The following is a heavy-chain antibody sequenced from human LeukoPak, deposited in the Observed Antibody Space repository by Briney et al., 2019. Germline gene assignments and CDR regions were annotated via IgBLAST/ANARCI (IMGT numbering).Heavy chain of an antibody. D-gene: IGHD7-27*01. CDR3: VNVELGNGYFDY. Sequence: GGSLRLSCAASGFTFSSYGMHWVRQAPGKGLEWVAFIRYDGSNKYYADSVKGRFTISRDNSKNTLYLQMNGLRAEDTAVYYCVNVELGNGYFDYWGQGTLVTVSS. J-gene: IGHJ4*02. CDR2: IRYDGSNK. V-gene: IGHV3-30*02. CDR1: GFTFSSYG.